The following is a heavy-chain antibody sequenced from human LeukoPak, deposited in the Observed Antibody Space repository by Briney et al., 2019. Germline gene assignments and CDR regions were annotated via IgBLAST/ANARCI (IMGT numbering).Heavy chain of an antibody. Sequence: SETLSLTCAVYGGSFSGYYWSWIRQPPGKGLEWIGEINHSGSTNYNPSLKSRVTISVDTSKNQFSLKLSSVTAADTAVYYCARVGVVPAARQARSDYWGQGTLVTVSS. V-gene: IGHV4-34*01. J-gene: IGHJ4*02. CDR3: ARVGVVPAARQARSDY. CDR2: INHSGST. D-gene: IGHD2-2*01. CDR1: GGSFSGYY.